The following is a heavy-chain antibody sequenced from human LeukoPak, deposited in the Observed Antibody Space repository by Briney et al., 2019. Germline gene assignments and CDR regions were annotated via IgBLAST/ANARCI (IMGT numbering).Heavy chain of an antibody. CDR3: ARIGSGWYYGDY. J-gene: IGHJ4*02. CDR2: ISSSSSYI. Sequence: GGSLRLSCAASGFTFSSYSMTWVRQAPGKGLEWVSSISSSSSYIYYADSVKGRFTISRDNAKNSLYLQMNSLRAEDTAVYYCARIGSGWYYGDYWGQGTLVTVSS. D-gene: IGHD6-19*01. CDR1: GFTFSSYS. V-gene: IGHV3-21*01.